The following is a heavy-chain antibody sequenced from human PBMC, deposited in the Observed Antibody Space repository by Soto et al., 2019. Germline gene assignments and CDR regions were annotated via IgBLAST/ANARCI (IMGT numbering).Heavy chain of an antibody. D-gene: IGHD3-22*01. CDR2: ISYDGSNK. CDR3: ARRISSARGLRVGYFDY. J-gene: IGHJ4*02. CDR1: GFTFSIYA. Sequence: AGGSLRLSCAASGFTFSIYAMHWVRQAPGKGLEWVAVISYDGSNKYYADSVKGRFTISRDNSKNTLYLQMNSLRAEDTAVYYCARRISSARGLRVGYFDYWGQGTLVTVSS. V-gene: IGHV3-30-3*01.